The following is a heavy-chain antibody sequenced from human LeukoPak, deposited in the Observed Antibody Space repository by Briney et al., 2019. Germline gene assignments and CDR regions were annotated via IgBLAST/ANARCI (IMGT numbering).Heavy chain of an antibody. CDR2: INPYSGGT. D-gene: IGHD3-22*01. Sequence: GASVKVSCKASGYTFTDYYLHWVRQAPGQGLEWMGWINPYSGGTNYAQKFQGRVTMTRGWSISTAYMELRRLRSDDTAVYYCARDRNYYDSSGYYVNWGQGTLVTVSS. CDR1: GYTFTDYY. J-gene: IGHJ4*02. CDR3: ARDRNYYDSSGYYVN. V-gene: IGHV1-2*02.